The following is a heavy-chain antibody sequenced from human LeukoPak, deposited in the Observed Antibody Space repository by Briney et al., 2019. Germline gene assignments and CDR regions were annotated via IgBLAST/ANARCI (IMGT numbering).Heavy chain of an antibody. CDR2: INPSGGST. Sequence: GASLKVSCKASGYTFTSYYMHWVRQTPGQGLEWMGMINPSGGSTSYAQKFQGRVTMTRDTSTSTVYMELSSLRSEDTAVYYCARFGHCSGGSCYYFELDYWGQGTLVTVSS. CDR1: GYTFTSYY. CDR3: ARFGHCSGGSCYYFELDY. V-gene: IGHV1-46*03. D-gene: IGHD2-15*01. J-gene: IGHJ4*02.